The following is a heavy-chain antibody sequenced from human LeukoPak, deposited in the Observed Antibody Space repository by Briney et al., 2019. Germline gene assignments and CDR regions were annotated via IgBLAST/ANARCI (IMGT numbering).Heavy chain of an antibody. V-gene: IGHV4-59*11. J-gene: IGHJ4*02. CDR1: GGSISSHY. D-gene: IGHD6-13*01. CDR3: ARGVYIAAAQYGY. CDR2: IYYSGTA. Sequence: SETLSLTCTVSGGSISSHYWSWIRQPPGKGLEWIGYIYYSGTANYNPSLKSRVTISVDTSKDQFSLKLSSVTAADTAVYYCARGVYIAAAQYGYWGQGTLVTVSS.